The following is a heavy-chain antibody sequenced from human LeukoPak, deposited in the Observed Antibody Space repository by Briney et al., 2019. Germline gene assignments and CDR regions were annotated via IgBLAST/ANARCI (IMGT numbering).Heavy chain of an antibody. CDR1: GFTFSSYW. CDR3: ARDLDSGYDLGGFDY. D-gene: IGHD5-12*01. J-gene: IGHJ4*02. V-gene: IGHV3-7*01. CDR2: IKQDGSEK. Sequence: PGGSLRVSCAASGFTFSSYWMSWVRQAPGKGLEWVANIKQDGSEKYYVDSVKGRFTISRDNAKNSLYLQMNSLRAEDTAVYYCARDLDSGYDLGGFDYWGQGTLVTVSS.